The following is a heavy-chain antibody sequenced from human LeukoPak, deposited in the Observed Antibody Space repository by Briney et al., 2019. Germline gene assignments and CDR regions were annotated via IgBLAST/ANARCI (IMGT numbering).Heavy chain of an antibody. J-gene: IGHJ6*02. CDR1: GGSISSYY. V-gene: IGHV4-59*01. CDR2: IYYSGST. Sequence: SGTLSLTCTVSGGSISSYYWSWIRQPPGKGLEWIGYIYYSGSTNYNPSLKSRVTISVDTSKNQFSLKLSSVTAADTAVYYCARGYYDFWSGYLGMDVWGQGTTVTVSS. D-gene: IGHD3-3*01. CDR3: ARGYYDFWSGYLGMDV.